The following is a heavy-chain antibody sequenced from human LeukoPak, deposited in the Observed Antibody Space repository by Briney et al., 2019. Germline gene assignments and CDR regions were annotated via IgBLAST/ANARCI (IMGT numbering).Heavy chain of an antibody. CDR2: IYSGGHT. CDR3: ARGITGTNNWFDP. CDR1: GFTVSSNY. Sequence: PGGSLRLSCAASGFTVSSNYMSWVRQAPGKGLEWVSVIYSGGHTYYADSVKGRFTISRDISKSTLYLQMNSLRAEDTAVYYCARGITGTNNWFDPWGQGTLVTVSS. V-gene: IGHV3-53*01. D-gene: IGHD1-7*01. J-gene: IGHJ5*02.